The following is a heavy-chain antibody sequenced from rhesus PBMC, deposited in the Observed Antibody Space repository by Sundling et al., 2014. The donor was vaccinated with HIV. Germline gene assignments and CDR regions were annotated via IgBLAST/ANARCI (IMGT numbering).Heavy chain of an antibody. V-gene: IGHV4S13*01. D-gene: IGHD2-2*01. CDR1: GGSISGGYY. CDR3: ARDIVLVLLTLSEALQLGSYV. J-gene: IGHJ5-1*01. Sequence: QVQLQESGPGLVKPSETLSLTCAVSGGSISGGYYWSWIRQPPGKGLEWIGGFYSNSESTNYNPSLKSRVTISKDTSKNQFSLKLNSVTAADTAVYYCARDIVLVLLTLSEALQLGSYVWGPG. CDR2: FYSNSEST.